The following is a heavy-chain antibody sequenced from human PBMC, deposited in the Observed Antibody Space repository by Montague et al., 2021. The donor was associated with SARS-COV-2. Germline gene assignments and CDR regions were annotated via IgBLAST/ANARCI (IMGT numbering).Heavy chain of an antibody. V-gene: IGHV6-1*01. CDR1: GDSVPSHSPT. J-gene: IGHJ6*02. Sequence: CAISGDSVPSHSPTWNWVRQSPSRGLEWLGRTYYRSKWYNDYAVSVRGRVTINPDTSKNQFSLQLNSVTPEDTAIYYCTSGREGNYNVMDVWGQGTTVTVSS. CDR3: TSGREGNYNVMDV. CDR2: TYYRSKWYN. D-gene: IGHD1-1*01.